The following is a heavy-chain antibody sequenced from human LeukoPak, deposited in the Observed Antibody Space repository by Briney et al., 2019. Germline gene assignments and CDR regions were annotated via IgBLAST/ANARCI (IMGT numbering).Heavy chain of an antibody. CDR2: INPDSGGT. D-gene: IGHD2-2*01. Sequence: ASVKVSCKASGYTFTSYSISWVRQAPGQGLEWMGWINPDSGGTNYAQKFQGRVTMTRDTSISTAYMELSRLRSDDTAVYYCARGAESEYQLLIYYYYYMDVWGKGTTVTISS. J-gene: IGHJ6*03. CDR1: GYTFTSYS. CDR3: ARGAESEYQLLIYYYYYMDV. V-gene: IGHV1-2*02.